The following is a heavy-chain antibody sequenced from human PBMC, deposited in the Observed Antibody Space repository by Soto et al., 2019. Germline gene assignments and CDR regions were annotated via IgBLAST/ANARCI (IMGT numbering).Heavy chain of an antibody. CDR1: GYTFTYRY. CDR2: ITPFNGNT. J-gene: IGHJ5*02. V-gene: IGHV1-45*02. Sequence: SVKVSCKASGYTFTYRYLHWVRQAPGQALEWMGWITPFNGNTNYAQKFQDRVTITRDRSMSTAYMELSSLRPEDTAMYYCATNSQHEGGSGSYQLDNWFDPWGQGTLVTVSS. CDR3: ATNSQHEGGSGSYQLDNWFDP. D-gene: IGHD3-10*01.